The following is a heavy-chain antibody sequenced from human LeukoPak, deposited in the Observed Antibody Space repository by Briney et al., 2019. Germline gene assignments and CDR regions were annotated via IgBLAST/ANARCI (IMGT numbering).Heavy chain of an antibody. CDR1: GGSISSGGYY. CDR3: ARDGVSHCSSTSCMH. Sequence: NPSETLSLTCTVSGGSISSGGYYWSWIRQPPGKGLEWIGYIYHSGSTYYNPSLKSRVTISVDRSKNQFSLKLSSVTAADTAVYYCARDGVSHCSSTSCMHWGQGTLVTVSS. J-gene: IGHJ4*02. D-gene: IGHD2-2*01. CDR2: IYHSGST. V-gene: IGHV4-30-2*01.